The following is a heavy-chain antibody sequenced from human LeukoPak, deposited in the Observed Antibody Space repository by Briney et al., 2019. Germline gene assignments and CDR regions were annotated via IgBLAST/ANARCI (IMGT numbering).Heavy chain of an antibody. J-gene: IGHJ2*01. Sequence: PSETLSLTCTVSGGSISSSSYYWGWIRQPPGKGLEWIGTIYYSGSTYYNPSLKSRVTISVDTSKNQFSLKLSSVTAADTAVYYCARVYYSNSYDYWYFDLWGRGTLVTVSS. D-gene: IGHD6-13*01. V-gene: IGHV4-39*07. CDR1: GGSISSSSYY. CDR3: ARVYYSNSYDYWYFDL. CDR2: IYYSGST.